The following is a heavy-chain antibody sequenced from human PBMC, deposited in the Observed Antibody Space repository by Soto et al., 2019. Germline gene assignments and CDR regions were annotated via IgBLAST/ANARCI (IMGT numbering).Heavy chain of an antibody. J-gene: IGHJ4*02. V-gene: IGHV1-18*01. CDR2: ISAHNGNT. Sequence: QVQLVQSGAEVKKPGASVKVSCKASGYTFTSYGISWVRQAPGQGLEWMGWISAHNGNTKYAQKIQGRVTMTTDTTTSTAYIELRSLRSDDTSVYYCARLGPPRDYWGQGTLVTVSS. CDR1: GYTFTSYG. CDR3: ARLGPPRDY.